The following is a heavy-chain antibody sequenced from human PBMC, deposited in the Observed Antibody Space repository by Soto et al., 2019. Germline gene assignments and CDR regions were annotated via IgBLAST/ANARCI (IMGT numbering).Heavy chain of an antibody. J-gene: IGHJ6*02. V-gene: IGHV3-7*03. Sequence: GGSLRLSCVVSGFTFSTYWMSWVRQAPGKGLEWVANIKQDGSEENYVESVKGRFTISRDNAKNSLYLQMNSLRAEDTAVYYCARDVAQFIPYTYYYYGVDVRGQGPTGTLS. D-gene: IGHD2-2*02. CDR1: GFTFSTYW. CDR2: IKQDGSEE. CDR3: ARDVAQFIPYTYYYYGVDV.